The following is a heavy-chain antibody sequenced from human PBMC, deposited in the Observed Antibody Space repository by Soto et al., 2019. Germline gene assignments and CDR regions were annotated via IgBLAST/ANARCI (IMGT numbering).Heavy chain of an antibody. J-gene: IGHJ4*02. CDR2: IIPILGIA. CDR3: ARGHVDTAIHEYD. Sequence: QVQLVQSGAEVKKPGSSVKVSCTASGGTFSSYTISWVRQAPGQGLEWMGRIIPILGIANYAQKFQGRVTISADKSTSTAYMEVSSLRSDDTAVYYFARGHVDTAIHEYDWGQGTLVTVSS. D-gene: IGHD5-18*01. CDR1: GGTFSSYT. V-gene: IGHV1-69*02.